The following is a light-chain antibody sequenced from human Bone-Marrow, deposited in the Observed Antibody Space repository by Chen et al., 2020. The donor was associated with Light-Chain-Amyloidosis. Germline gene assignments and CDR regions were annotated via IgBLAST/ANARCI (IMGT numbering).Light chain of an antibody. Sequence: NFMLTQPHSLSESPGKTVIISSTRSSGSIATHYVQWYQQRPGSSPTTVIYEDDQRPSGVPDRFSGSIDRSSNSASLTISGLKTEDEADYYCQSYQGSSQGVFGGGTKLTVL. V-gene: IGLV6-57*01. CDR3: QSYQGSSQGV. J-gene: IGLJ3*02. CDR1: SGSIATHY. CDR2: EDD.